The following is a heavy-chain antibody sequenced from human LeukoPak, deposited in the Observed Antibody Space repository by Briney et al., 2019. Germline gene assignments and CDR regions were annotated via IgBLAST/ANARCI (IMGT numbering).Heavy chain of an antibody. CDR3: ASGSGVYMFFDW. Sequence: KAGGSLRLSCAASGFTVSANYMSWVRQAPGKGLEWVSVMYRDGTTYYTESVKGRFTLSRDYSRSTLYLQMNSLRAEDTAVYYCASGSGVYMFFDWWGQGTLVTVSS. J-gene: IGHJ4*02. D-gene: IGHD3-10*01. CDR2: MYRDGTT. V-gene: IGHV3-53*01. CDR1: GFTVSANY.